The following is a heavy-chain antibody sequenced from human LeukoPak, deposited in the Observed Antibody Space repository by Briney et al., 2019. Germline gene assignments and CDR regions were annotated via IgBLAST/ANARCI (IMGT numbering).Heavy chain of an antibody. Sequence: GGSLRLSCAASGFTFSSYGMSWVRQAAGKGLEWVSAISGSGGSTYYADSVKGRFTISRDNSKNTLYLQMNSLRAEDTAVYYCAKPSHSSSWYYYYGMDVWGQGTTVTVSS. CDR3: AKPSHSSSWYYYYGMDV. CDR1: GFTFSSYG. D-gene: IGHD6-13*01. CDR2: ISGSGGST. J-gene: IGHJ6*02. V-gene: IGHV3-23*01.